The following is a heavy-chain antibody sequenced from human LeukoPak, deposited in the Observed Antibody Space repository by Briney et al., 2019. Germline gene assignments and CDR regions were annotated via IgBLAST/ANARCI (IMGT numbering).Heavy chain of an antibody. Sequence: ASVRDSSKDSGYTFSGHTVHRVRQAPGQGLEWMGWINPSSGGTNYEQKLQGRVTMTRDTSISTAYMELSSLRSADTAVYYCARWRGYASDCSGLFDCWGQGSLVTVSS. CDR2: INPSSGGT. CDR3: ARWRGYASDCSGLFDC. J-gene: IGHJ4*02. V-gene: IGHV1-2*02. CDR1: GYTFSGHT. D-gene: IGHD2-21*01.